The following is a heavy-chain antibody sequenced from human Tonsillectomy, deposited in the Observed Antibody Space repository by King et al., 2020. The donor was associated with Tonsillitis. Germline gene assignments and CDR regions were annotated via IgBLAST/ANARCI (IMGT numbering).Heavy chain of an antibody. Sequence: QLQESGSGLVKPSQTLSLTCAVSGGSISSGGYSWSWIRQPPGKGLEWIGYIYHSGSTYYNPSLKSRVTISVDRSKNQFSLKLSSVTAADTAVYYCAGDRPHCSSTSCYRGAFDIWGQGTMVTVSS. V-gene: IGHV4-30-2*01. J-gene: IGHJ3*02. CDR1: GGSISSGGYS. CDR2: IYHSGST. D-gene: IGHD2-2*01. CDR3: AGDRPHCSSTSCYRGAFDI.